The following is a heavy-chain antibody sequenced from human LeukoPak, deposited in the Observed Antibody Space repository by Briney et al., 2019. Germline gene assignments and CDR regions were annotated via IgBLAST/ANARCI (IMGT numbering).Heavy chain of an antibody. CDR3: ARAEKYYDILTGYSGYYYYGMDV. CDR2: INPNSGGT. J-gene: IGHJ6*02. Sequence: ASVKVSCKASGYTFTGYYIQWVRQAPGQGLEWMGWINPNSGGTNYAQKFQGRVTMTRDTSISTAYMELSRLRSDDTAVYFCARAEKYYDILTGYSGYYYYGMDVWGHRSTLGDSS. V-gene: IGHV1-2*02. CDR1: GYTFTGYY. D-gene: IGHD3-9*01.